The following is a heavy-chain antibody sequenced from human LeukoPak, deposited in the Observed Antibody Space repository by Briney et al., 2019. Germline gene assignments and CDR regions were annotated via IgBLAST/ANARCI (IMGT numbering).Heavy chain of an antibody. CDR2: IIPIFGTA. CDR3: ARDSSAGGGAFDI. CDR1: GGTFSSYA. V-gene: IGHV1-69*13. J-gene: IGHJ3*02. Sequence: SVKVSFTASGGTFSSYAISWVRQAPGQGLEWMGGIIPIFGTANYAQKFQGRVTITADESTSTAYMELSSLRSEDTAVYYCARDSSAGGGAFDIWGQGTMVTVSS. D-gene: IGHD2-15*01.